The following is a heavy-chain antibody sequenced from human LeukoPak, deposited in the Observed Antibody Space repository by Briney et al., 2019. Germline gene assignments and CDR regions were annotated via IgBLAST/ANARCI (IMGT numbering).Heavy chain of an antibody. D-gene: IGHD6-13*01. J-gene: IGHJ6*03. Sequence: PSETLPLTCTVSGGSISSYYWSWIRQPPGKGLEWIGYIHYSGSTNYNPSLKSRVTISVDTSKNQFSLKLSSVTAADTAVYYCARTTEAHSWRTRYYDYYMDVWGKGTTVTVSS. CDR1: GGSISSYY. CDR2: IHYSGST. V-gene: IGHV4-59*01. CDR3: ARTTEAHSWRTRYYDYYMDV.